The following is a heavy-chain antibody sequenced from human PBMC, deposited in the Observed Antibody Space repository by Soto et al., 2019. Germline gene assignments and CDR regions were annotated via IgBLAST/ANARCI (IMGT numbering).Heavy chain of an antibody. J-gene: IGHJ5*02. CDR2: IYHSGST. CDR3: ASVPDR. V-gene: IGHV4-30-2*01. Sequence: QLQLQESGSGLVKPSQTLSLTCAVSGGSISCGGYSCSWIRQPPGKGLEWIGYIYHSGSTYYNPSLKSRVTISVDRSKNQFSLKLSSVTAADTALYYCASVPDRWGQGTLVTVSS. CDR1: GGSISCGGYS. D-gene: IGHD2-2*01.